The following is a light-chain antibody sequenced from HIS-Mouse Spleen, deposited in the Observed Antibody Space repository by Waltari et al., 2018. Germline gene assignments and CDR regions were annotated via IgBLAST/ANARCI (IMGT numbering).Light chain of an antibody. CDR2: EGG. CDR3: CSYAGSSTSVV. CDR1: SSDVGSYNL. Sequence: QSALTQPASVSGSPGQSITISCTGTSSDVGSYNLVSWYQQHPGKAPKLMMYEGGKRRSGVSNRFSGSKSGNTASLTISGLQAEDEADYYCCSYAGSSTSVVFGGGTKLTVL. V-gene: IGLV2-23*01. J-gene: IGLJ2*01.